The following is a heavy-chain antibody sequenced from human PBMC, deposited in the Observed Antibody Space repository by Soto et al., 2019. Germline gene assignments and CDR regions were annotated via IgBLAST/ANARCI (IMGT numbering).Heavy chain of an antibody. D-gene: IGHD6-19*01. Sequence: QVQLVQSGAEVKKPGASVKVSCKASGYTFTSYGISWVRQAPGQGLEWMGWINAYNGNTNYAQKLQGRVTMTTDTSTSTAYMELRSLRSDDTAVYYCARIQGIAVAGTPYYYGMDVWGQGTTVTVSS. CDR3: ARIQGIAVAGTPYYYGMDV. J-gene: IGHJ6*02. V-gene: IGHV1-18*01. CDR1: GYTFTSYG. CDR2: INAYNGNT.